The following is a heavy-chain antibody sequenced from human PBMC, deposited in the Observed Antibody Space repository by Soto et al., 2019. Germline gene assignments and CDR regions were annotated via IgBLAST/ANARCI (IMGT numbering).Heavy chain of an antibody. V-gene: IGHV5-51*01. J-gene: IGHJ5*02. CDR1: GYSFTSYW. CDR2: IYPGDSDT. Sequence: GESLKISCKGSGYSFTSYWIGWVRQMPGKGLEWMGIIYPGDSDTRYSPSFQGHVTISADKSISTAYLQWSSLRASDTAMYYCARSSGYDSSGYYPRFDPWGQGTLVTVSS. D-gene: IGHD3-22*01. CDR3: ARSSGYDSSGYYPRFDP.